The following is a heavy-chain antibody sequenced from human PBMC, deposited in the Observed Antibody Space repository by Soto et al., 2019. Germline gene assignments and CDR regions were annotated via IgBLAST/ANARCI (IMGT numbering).Heavy chain of an antibody. D-gene: IGHD1-7*01. J-gene: IGHJ3*02. Sequence: VASVKVSCKASGGTFSSSAISWVRQAPGQGLEWMGGIIPIFGAANYAQKFQGRVTITADKSTSTAYMELSSLRSEDTAVYYCAREGTFPPPFFDIWGQGTMVTVSS. V-gene: IGHV1-69*06. CDR3: AREGTFPPPFFDI. CDR1: GGTFSSSA. CDR2: IIPIFGAA.